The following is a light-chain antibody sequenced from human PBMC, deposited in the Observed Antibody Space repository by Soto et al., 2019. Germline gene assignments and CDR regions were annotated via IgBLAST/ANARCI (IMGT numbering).Light chain of an antibody. V-gene: IGKV3-20*01. CDR3: QQYTGPPTT. CDR2: GAS. Sequence: EIILTQSADTLSLSPGERSTLSCSSSQTVSSNYLAWCQQRPGQAPRLLIYGASTRAAGIPDRFSGSGSGTDFTLTITRLEPEDSAVYFCQQYTGPPTTFGQGTRLEIK. CDR1: QTVSSNY. J-gene: IGKJ5*01.